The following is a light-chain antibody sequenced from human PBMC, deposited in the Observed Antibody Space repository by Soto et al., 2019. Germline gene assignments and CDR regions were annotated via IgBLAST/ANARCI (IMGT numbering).Light chain of an antibody. V-gene: IGLV2-8*01. CDR3: SSYAGSNNFV. J-gene: IGLJ2*01. CDR1: SSDVGGYNY. Sequence: QSALTQPPSASGSPGQSVTISCTGTSSDVGGYNYVSWYQQHPGKAPKLMIYEVSKRPSGVPDRFSGSKSGNTASLTVSGLQAEDEADYNCSSYAGSNNFVFGGGTKVT. CDR2: EVS.